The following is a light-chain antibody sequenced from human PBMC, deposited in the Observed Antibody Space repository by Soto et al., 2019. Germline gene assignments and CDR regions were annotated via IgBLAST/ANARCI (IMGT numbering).Light chain of an antibody. CDR3: QQRSNWPPLT. J-gene: IGKJ4*01. CDR1: QSVSSS. Sequence: EIVLTQSPATLSLSPGERATLSCRASQSVSSSLAWYQQKPGQAPRLLIYDASNRSTGIPARFSGRGSETDFTLIISSLEPEDFAVYYCQQRSNWPPLTFGGGTKVEIK. V-gene: IGKV3-11*01. CDR2: DAS.